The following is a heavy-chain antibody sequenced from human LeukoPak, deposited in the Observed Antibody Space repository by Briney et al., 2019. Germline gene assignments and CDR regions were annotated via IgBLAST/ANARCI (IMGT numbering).Heavy chain of an antibody. CDR2: ISSSSSYI. D-gene: IGHD1-26*01. Sequence: PGGSLRLSCAASGFTFSSYSMNWVRQAPGKGLEWVSSISSSSSYIYYADSVKGRFTISRDNAKNSLYLQMNSLRAEDTAVYYCARDSLYSGSLRGFDYWGQGTLVTVSS. J-gene: IGHJ4*02. V-gene: IGHV3-21*01. CDR3: ARDSLYSGSLRGFDY. CDR1: GFTFSSYS.